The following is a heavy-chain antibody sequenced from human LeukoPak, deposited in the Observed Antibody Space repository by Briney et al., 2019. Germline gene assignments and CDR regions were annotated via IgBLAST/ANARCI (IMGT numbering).Heavy chain of an antibody. CDR2: IKQDGSEK. D-gene: IGHD2/OR15-2a*01. CDR3: ARGPTRANSTDY. Sequence: PGGSLRLSCAASGSTFSSYWMSWVRQAPGKGLEWVANIKQDGSEKYYVDSVRGRFTISRDNAKNSLYLQMNSLRAEDTAVYYCARGPTRANSTDYWGQGALVTVSS. CDR1: GSTFSSYW. V-gene: IGHV3-7*01. J-gene: IGHJ4*02.